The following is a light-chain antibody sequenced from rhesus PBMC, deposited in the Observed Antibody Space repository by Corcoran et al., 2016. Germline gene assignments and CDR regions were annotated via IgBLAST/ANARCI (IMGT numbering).Light chain of an antibody. CDR3: LQHNSYPRT. CDR1: ENVNNY. J-gene: IGKJ1*01. Sequence: DIQMTQSPSSLSASVGDRVTITCRASENVNNYLNWFQQKPGKAPKLLIYDASSLESGVPSRFSGSGYGTDFTLTISSLQPEDFAAYYCLQHNSYPRTFGQGTKVEIK. CDR2: DAS. V-gene: IGKV1S19*01.